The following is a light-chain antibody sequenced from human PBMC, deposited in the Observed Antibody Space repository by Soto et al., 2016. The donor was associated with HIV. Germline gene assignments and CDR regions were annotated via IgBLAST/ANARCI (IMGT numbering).Light chain of an antibody. Sequence: DIQMTQSPSSLSASVGDRVTITCQASQDISNYLNWYQQKPGKAPKLLIYDASNLETGVPSRFSGSRFGTVFTLTISSLQPEDFGTYYCLQHNAFPRTFGGGTKVEIK. CDR3: LQHNAFPRT. V-gene: IGKV1-33*01. J-gene: IGKJ4*01. CDR2: DAS. CDR1: QDISNY.